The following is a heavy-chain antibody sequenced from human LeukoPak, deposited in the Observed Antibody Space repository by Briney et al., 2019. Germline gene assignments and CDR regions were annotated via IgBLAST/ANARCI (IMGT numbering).Heavy chain of an antibody. CDR2: ISYDGSNK. CDR3: ARRPIAAAGTNYFDY. CDR1: GGTFSSYA. Sequence: SCKASGGTFSSYAMHWVRQAPGKGLEWVAVISYDGSNKYYADSVKGRFTISRDNSKNTLYLQMNSLRAEDTAVYYCARRPIAAAGTNYFDYWGQGTLVTVSS. V-gene: IGHV3-30-3*01. J-gene: IGHJ4*02. D-gene: IGHD6-13*01.